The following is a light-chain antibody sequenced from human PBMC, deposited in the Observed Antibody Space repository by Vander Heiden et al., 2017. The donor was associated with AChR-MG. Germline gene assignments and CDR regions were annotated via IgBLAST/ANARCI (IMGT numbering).Light chain of an antibody. Sequence: YVLTQPPSVPVAPGQTSGITCGGNNIGSKSVHWYQQKPGQAPVLVVYDDSVRPSGIPERFSGSNSVNTATLTISRVEAGDEADYYCQVWDSSGDHPGVVFGGGTKLTVL. CDR3: QVWDSSGDHPGVV. CDR2: DDS. J-gene: IGLJ2*01. CDR1: NIGSKS. V-gene: IGLV3-21*02.